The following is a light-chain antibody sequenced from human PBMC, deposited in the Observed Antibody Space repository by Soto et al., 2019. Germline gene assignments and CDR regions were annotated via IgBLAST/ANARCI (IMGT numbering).Light chain of an antibody. Sequence: EIVMTESPCTVSVAPGERSTLSCRTSQSVSSKLAWYQQKPGQAPRLLIYGASTRATGVPARFSGSGSGTEFTLTISSLQSEDFAVYFCQQYYDWPTFGQGTKVDIK. J-gene: IGKJ2*01. CDR3: QQYYDWPT. CDR1: QSVSSK. V-gene: IGKV3-15*01. CDR2: GAS.